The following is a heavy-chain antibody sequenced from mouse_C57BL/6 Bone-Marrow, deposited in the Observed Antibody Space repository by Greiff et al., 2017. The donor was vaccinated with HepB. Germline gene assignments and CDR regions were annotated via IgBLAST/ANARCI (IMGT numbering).Heavy chain of an antibody. D-gene: IGHD3-2*02. J-gene: IGHJ2*01. CDR2: IYPGDGDT. CDR1: GYAFSSSW. CDR3: TRKGAAQALDY. Sequence: VQLQQSGPELVKPGASVKISCKASGYAFSSSWMNGVKQRPGKGLEWIGRIYPGDGDTNYNGKFKGKATLTADKSSSTAYMQLSSLTSEDSAVYFCTRKGAAQALDYWGQGTTLTVSS. V-gene: IGHV1-82*01.